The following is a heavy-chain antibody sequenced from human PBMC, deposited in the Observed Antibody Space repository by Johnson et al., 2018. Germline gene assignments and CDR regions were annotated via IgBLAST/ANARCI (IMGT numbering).Heavy chain of an antibody. CDR3: AGSGSRGYYYYMDV. D-gene: IGHD3-3*01. Sequence: QVQLQESGPGLVKPSETLSLTCTVSRGSLSSHYWSWIRQPPGMGLEWIGYIYYSGSTHYNPSLKRRVTISVDTSKNQFSLKLSSVTAADTAVYYCAGSGSRGYYYYMDVWGKGTTVTVSS. V-gene: IGHV4-59*11. CDR2: IYYSGST. J-gene: IGHJ6*03. CDR1: RGSLSSHY.